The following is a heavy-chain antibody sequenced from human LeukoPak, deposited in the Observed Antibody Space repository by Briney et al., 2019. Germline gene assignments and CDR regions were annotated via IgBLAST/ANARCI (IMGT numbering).Heavy chain of an antibody. CDR1: GDSISSYY. CDR3: ARDESRYYDSSGYYGGDAFDI. D-gene: IGHD3-22*01. V-gene: IGHV4-59*12. J-gene: IGHJ3*02. CDR2: IYYSGST. Sequence: PSETLSLTCTVSGDSISSYYWSWIRQPPGRGLEWIGYIYYSGSTNYNPSLKSRVTISVGRSKNQFSLKLSSVTAADTAVYYCARDESRYYDSSGYYGGDAFDIWGQGTMVTVSS.